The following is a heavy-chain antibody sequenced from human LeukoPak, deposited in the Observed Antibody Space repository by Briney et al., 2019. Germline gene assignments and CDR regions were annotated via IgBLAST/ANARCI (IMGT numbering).Heavy chain of an antibody. Sequence: SGGSLRLSCAASGFTFSSYSMNWVRQAPGKGLEWVSSISSSSSYIYYADSVKGRFTISRDNAKNSLYLQMNSLRAEDTAVYYCARDIHYYDSSGYYPHWGQGTLVTVSS. CDR1: GFTFSSYS. CDR3: ARDIHYYDSSGYYPH. V-gene: IGHV3-21*01. CDR2: ISSSSSYI. J-gene: IGHJ4*02. D-gene: IGHD3-22*01.